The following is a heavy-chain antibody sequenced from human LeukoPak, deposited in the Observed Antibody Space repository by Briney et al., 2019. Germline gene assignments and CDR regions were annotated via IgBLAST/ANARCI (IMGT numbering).Heavy chain of an antibody. J-gene: IGHJ3*02. CDR2: IIPIFGTA. CDR1: GYTFTSYY. CDR3: ARDRNVAAAALGRAFDI. D-gene: IGHD6-13*01. Sequence: ASVKVSCKASGYTFTSYYMHWVRQAPGQGLEWMGGIIPIFGTANYAQKFQGRVTITADESTSIAYMERSSLRSEDTAVYYCARDRNVAAAALGRAFDIWGQGTMVTVSS. V-gene: IGHV1-69*13.